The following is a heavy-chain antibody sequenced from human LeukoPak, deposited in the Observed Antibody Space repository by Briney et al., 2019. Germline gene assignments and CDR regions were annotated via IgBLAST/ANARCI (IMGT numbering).Heavy chain of an antibody. D-gene: IGHD1-14*01. V-gene: IGHV1-2*02. Sequence: ASVKVSCKASGYTFSDYYMHWVRQAPGQGLEWMGWINPNSGGINYAQKFQGRVTMTRDTSISTAYMELSRLRSDDTAVYYCARDRSRYFDYWGQGTLVTVSS. CDR2: INPNSGGI. CDR1: GYTFSDYY. CDR3: ARDRSRYFDY. J-gene: IGHJ4*02.